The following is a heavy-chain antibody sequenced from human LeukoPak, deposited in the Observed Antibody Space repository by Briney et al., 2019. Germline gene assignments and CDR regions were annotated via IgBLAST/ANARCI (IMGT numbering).Heavy chain of an antibody. CDR3: ARGYSYGSHFDY. Sequence: PGGSLRLSCVASGFTFSSYEMKWVRQAPGKGLEWVSYISTSGSTIYHADSVKGRFSTSRDNAKNSLYLQMNSLRAEDTAVYYCARGYSYGSHFDYWGQGTLVTVSS. CDR1: GFTFSSYE. J-gene: IGHJ4*02. D-gene: IGHD5-18*01. V-gene: IGHV3-48*03. CDR2: ISTSGSTI.